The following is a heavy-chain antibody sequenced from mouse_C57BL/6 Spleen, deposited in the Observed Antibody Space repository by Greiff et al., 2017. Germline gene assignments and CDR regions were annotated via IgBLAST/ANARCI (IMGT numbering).Heavy chain of an antibody. J-gene: IGHJ2*01. CDR2: IRNKANNHAT. D-gene: IGHD3-1*01. Sequence: EVQLVESGGGLVQPGGSMKLSCAASGFTFSDAWMDWVRQSPEKGLEWVAEIRNKANNHATYYAESVKGRFTISRDDSKSSVYLQMNSLRAEDTGIYYCTRLGGSYFDYWGQGTTLTVSS. V-gene: IGHV6-6*01. CDR1: GFTFSDAW. CDR3: TRLGGSYFDY.